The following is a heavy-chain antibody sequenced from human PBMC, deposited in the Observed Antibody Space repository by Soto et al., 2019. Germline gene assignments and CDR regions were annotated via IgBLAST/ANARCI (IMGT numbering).Heavy chain of an antibody. J-gene: IGHJ4*02. CDR2: IYYSGST. D-gene: IGHD4-17*01. Sequence: SETLSLTCTVSGGSISSGGYYWSWIRQHPGKGLEWIGYIYYSGSTYYNPSLKSRVTISVDTSKNQFSLKLSSVTAADTAVYYCARDPSTVTTTGVFDYWGQGTLVTVSS. V-gene: IGHV4-31*03. CDR1: GGSISSGGYY. CDR3: ARDPSTVTTTGVFDY.